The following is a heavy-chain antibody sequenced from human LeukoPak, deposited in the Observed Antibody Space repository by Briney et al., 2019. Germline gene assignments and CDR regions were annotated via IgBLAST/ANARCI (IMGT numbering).Heavy chain of an antibody. CDR1: GFTFSTHA. V-gene: IGHV3-23*01. J-gene: IGHJ4*02. CDR2: ISSTGGTT. Sequence: GGSLRLSCAASGFTFSTHAMSWVRQAPGKGLEWVPRISSTGGTTEYADSVKGRFTISRDTSKNTLYLQMNSLRVEDTAVYYCAKDRSGSGYFDNWGQGTLVTVSS. D-gene: IGHD3-10*01. CDR3: AKDRSGSGYFDN.